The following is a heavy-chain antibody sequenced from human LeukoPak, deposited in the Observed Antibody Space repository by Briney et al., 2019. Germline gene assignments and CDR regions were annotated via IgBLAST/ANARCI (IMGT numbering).Heavy chain of an antibody. Sequence: PGGSLRLSCAASGFTVSSNYMSWVRQAPGKGLEWVSVIYSGGSTYYADSVKGRFTISRDNSKNTLYLQMNSLRAEDTAVYYCARDKSYYDLLTGYSSFYHDYCMDVWGKGTTVTVSS. CDR1: GFTVSSNY. CDR3: ARDKSYYDLLTGYSSFYHDYCMDV. V-gene: IGHV3-53*01. D-gene: IGHD3-9*01. J-gene: IGHJ6*03. CDR2: IYSGGST.